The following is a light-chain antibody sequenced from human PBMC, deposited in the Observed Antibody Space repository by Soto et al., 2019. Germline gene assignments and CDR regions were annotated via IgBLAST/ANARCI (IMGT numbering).Light chain of an antibody. Sequence: QSVLTQPPSASGTPGQRVTISCSGSDSNIGRNTVNWYQHLPDTAPKLVIFSHNKRPSGVPDRFSGSTSGTSASLAISDLQSEDEGYYYCASGDASRTGVVFGGGTKLTVL. V-gene: IGLV1-44*01. CDR3: ASGDASRTGVV. J-gene: IGLJ3*02. CDR1: DSNIGRNT. CDR2: SHN.